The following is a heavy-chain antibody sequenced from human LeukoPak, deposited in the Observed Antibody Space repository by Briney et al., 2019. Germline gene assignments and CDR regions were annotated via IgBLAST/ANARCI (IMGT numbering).Heavy chain of an antibody. CDR3: TGSEAAAALFDY. CDR1: GFTFGDYA. CDR2: IRSKAYGGTT. D-gene: IGHD6-13*01. J-gene: IGHJ4*02. Sequence: GGSLRLSCTASGFTFGDYAMSWFRQAPGKGGEGVGFIRSKAYGGTTEYAASVKGRFTISRDDSKSIAYLQMNSLKTEDTAVYYCTGSEAAAALFDYWGQGTLVTVSS. V-gene: IGHV3-49*03.